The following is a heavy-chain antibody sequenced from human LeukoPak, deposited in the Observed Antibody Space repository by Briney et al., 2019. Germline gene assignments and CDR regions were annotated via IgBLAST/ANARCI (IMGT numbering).Heavy chain of an antibody. J-gene: IGHJ6*02. CDR1: GYSFTSYW. Sequence: GESLKISCKGSGYSFTSYWIGWVRQMPGKGLEWMGIIYPGDSDTRYSPSFQGQVTISADKPVSTAYLQWSSLKASDTAMYYCARLGENYDILTGYFNTDYYYGMDVWGQGTTVTVSS. D-gene: IGHD3-9*01. V-gene: IGHV5-51*01. CDR3: ARLGENYDILTGYFNTDYYYGMDV. CDR2: IYPGDSDT.